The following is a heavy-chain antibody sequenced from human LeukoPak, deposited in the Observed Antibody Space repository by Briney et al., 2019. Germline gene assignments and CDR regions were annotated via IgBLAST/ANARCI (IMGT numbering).Heavy chain of an antibody. D-gene: IGHD3-9*01. CDR1: GDSMNSNNFY. CDR2: IYYSGLT. J-gene: IGHJ6*03. CDR3: ARDPITIFRLNYHYMDV. V-gene: IGHV4-39*07. Sequence: PSETLSLACTVSGDSMNSNNFYGGWIRQPPGKGLEWIGSIYYSGLTYYNPSLKSRVTISIDTSKNQFSLKLSPVTAADTAVYYCARDPITIFRLNYHYMDVWRKGTTVTGSS.